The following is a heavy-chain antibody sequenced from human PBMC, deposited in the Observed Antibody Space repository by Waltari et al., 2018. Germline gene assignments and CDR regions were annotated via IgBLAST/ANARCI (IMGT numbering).Heavy chain of an antibody. Sequence: EVQLVESGGGLVQPGGSLRLSCIAYGFTVYTYWLAWVRQGPGKGLEWVANIKEDGSQMLYADSVKGRFIISRDNAKNAIFLEMNSLRVEDTAVYYCARDDWNGQSGHFDAFDIWGQGTMVTVSS. CDR3: ARDDWNGQSGHFDAFDI. CDR1: GFTVYTYW. V-gene: IGHV3-7*01. D-gene: IGHD3-3*01. CDR2: IKEDGSQM. J-gene: IGHJ3*02.